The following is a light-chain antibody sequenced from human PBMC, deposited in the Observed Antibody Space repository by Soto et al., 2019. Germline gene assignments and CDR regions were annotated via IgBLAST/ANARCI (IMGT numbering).Light chain of an antibody. V-gene: IGLV2-14*01. J-gene: IGLJ2*01. Sequence: QSVLTQPASVSGSPGQSITISCAGTSSDIGGYNYVSWYQQHPGKVPKLMIYDVNDRPSGVSNRFSGSKSGNTASLTISGLQAEDEADYYCSSYSSSSTLVFGGGPTLTVL. CDR3: SSYSSSSTLV. CDR1: SSDIGGYNY. CDR2: DVN.